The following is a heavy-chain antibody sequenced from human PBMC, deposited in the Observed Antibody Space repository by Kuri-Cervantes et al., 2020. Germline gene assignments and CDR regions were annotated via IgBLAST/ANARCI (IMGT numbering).Heavy chain of an antibody. D-gene: IGHD6-19*01. Sequence: GSLRLSCTVSGGSISSSSYYWGWIRQPPGKGLELIGSIYYSGSTYYNPSLKSRVTISVDTSKNQFSLKLSSVTAADTAVYYCARDRSGVDYWGQGTLVTVSS. V-gene: IGHV4-39*07. CDR2: IYYSGST. CDR1: GGSISSSSYY. J-gene: IGHJ4*02. CDR3: ARDRSGVDY.